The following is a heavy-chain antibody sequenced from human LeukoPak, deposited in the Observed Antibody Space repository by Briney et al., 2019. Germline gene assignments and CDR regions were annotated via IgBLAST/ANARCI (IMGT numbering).Heavy chain of an antibody. CDR2: IIPILGIA. D-gene: IGHD3-16*02. CDR1: GGTFSSYA. V-gene: IGHV1-69*04. CDR3: ARGLFGGVIVKDY. J-gene: IGHJ4*02. Sequence: SVKVSCKASGGTFSSYAISWVRQAPGQGLEWMGRIIPILGIASYAQKFQGRVTITADKSTSTAYMELSSLRSEDTAVYYCARGLFGGVIVKDYWGQGTLVTVSS.